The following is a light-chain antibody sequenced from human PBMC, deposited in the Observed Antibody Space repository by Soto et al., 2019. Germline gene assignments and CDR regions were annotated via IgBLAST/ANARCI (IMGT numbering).Light chain of an antibody. J-gene: IGLJ1*01. V-gene: IGLV2-14*01. Sequence: QSAITQPSSVSGSPGQSITISCTGTSSDVGGYDYVSWYQRHPGKAPKLMVFEVSNRPSGVSYRFSGSKSGNTASLTISGLQAEDEADYFCSSYSISTAYLFGTGTKVTVL. CDR1: SSDVGGYDY. CDR3: SSYSISTAYL. CDR2: EVS.